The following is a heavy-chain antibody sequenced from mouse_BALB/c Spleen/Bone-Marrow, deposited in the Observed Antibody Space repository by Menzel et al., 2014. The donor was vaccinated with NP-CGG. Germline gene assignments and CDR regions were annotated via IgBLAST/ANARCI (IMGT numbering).Heavy chain of an antibody. J-gene: IGHJ2*01. V-gene: IGHV5-6*01. Sequence: EVQLVESGGDLVKPGGSLKLSCAASGFTFSSYGMSWVRQTPDKRLEWVATIXSGGSCTYYPDSVKGRFTISRDNAKTSLYLQMSSLKSEDTAMYYCARQTVWSGVDYWAKAPLSQSPQ. CDR3: ARQTVWSGVDY. CDR1: GFTFSSYG. D-gene: IGHD2-10*02. CDR2: IXSGGSCT.